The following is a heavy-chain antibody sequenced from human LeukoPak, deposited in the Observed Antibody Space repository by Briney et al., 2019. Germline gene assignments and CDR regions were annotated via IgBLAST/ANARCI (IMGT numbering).Heavy chain of an antibody. Sequence: GESLKISCKGSGYSFPSYWIGWVRQMPGKGLEWLGIIYPGNSDTRYSPSFQGQVTISADTSISTAYLQWSSLKASDTAVYYCAREPARTGYYDSSGYYYNYWGQGALVTVSS. CDR3: AREPARTGYYDSSGYYYNY. J-gene: IGHJ4*02. CDR1: GYSFPSYW. V-gene: IGHV5-51*01. D-gene: IGHD3-22*01. CDR2: IYPGNSDT.